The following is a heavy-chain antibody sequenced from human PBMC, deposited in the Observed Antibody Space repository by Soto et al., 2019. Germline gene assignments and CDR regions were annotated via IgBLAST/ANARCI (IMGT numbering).Heavy chain of an antibody. J-gene: IGHJ4*02. CDR3: AREQDYGHAY. Sequence: QVQLVQSGAEVKKPGASVKVSCKASGYTFTSYDINWVRQATGQGLEWMGWMNPNSGNTGYAQKFXGXVXMXXNTSMSRAYMELSSLRSEDTAVYYCAREQDYGHAYWGQGTLVTVSS. CDR2: MNPNSGNT. CDR1: GYTFTSYD. D-gene: IGHD3-10*01. V-gene: IGHV1-8*01.